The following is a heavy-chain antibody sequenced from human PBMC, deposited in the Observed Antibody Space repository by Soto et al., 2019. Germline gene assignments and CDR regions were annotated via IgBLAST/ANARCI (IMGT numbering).Heavy chain of an antibody. Sequence: QVQLVQSGAEVKKPGSSVKVSCKASGDTFSNHTISWVRQAPGQGLEWMGRIIPILGVANYAQEFQGRVTISAEKSTSTAYREARRLRSADTAVYYCARVAEMGTVTKGYYYYMDVWGTGTTVTVSS. D-gene: IGHD4-17*01. CDR3: ARVAEMGTVTKGYYYYMDV. CDR1: GDTFSNHT. J-gene: IGHJ6*03. CDR2: IIPILGVA. V-gene: IGHV1-69*04.